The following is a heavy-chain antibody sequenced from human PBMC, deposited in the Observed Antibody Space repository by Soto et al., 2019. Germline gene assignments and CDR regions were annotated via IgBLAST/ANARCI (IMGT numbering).Heavy chain of an antibody. D-gene: IGHD6-6*01. CDR2: INHGGNS. CDR1: GGSFSDYY. CDR3: AGREFSTSSFYYYYYAMDV. V-gene: IGHV4-34*01. J-gene: IGHJ6*02. Sequence: QVQLQQWGAGLLKPSETLSLTCAIYGGSFSDYYWSWVPQPPGKGLEGMGEINHGGNSNYNPSLKSRVTISVDTSNNQFSLKLTSVTAADTGVYYCAGREFSTSSFYYYYYAMDVWGQGTTVTVS.